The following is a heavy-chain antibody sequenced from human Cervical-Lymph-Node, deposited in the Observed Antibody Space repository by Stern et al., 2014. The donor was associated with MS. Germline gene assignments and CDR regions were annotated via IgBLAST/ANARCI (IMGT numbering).Heavy chain of an antibody. Sequence: VQLQESGPGLVKPSQTLSLTCTVSGGSITSGSYYWRWIRQPAGKGLEWMGRFAPVGSTAYTPPLKSRVTISFDTSKNQFPLKLTSVTAADTAVYYCASGHRMLLGAFWGQGSLVTVSS. CDR3: ASGHRMLLGAF. CDR2: FAPVGST. CDR1: GGSITSGSYY. J-gene: IGHJ4*02. V-gene: IGHV4-61*02. D-gene: IGHD2-8*01.